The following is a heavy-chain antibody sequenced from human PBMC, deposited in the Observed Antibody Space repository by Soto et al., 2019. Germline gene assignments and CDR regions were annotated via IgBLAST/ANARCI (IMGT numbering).Heavy chain of an antibody. CDR2: ISGSGGST. CDR1: GFTFSSYA. D-gene: IGHD2-15*01. Sequence: GSLRLSCAASGFTFSSYAMSSVRQAPGKGLEWVSAISGSGGSTYYAGSVKGRFTISRDNSKNTLFLQMNSLRAEDTAVYFCARDDVHCSGGRCYGVPMDVWGKGTTVTVSS. J-gene: IGHJ6*04. V-gene: IGHV3-23*01. CDR3: ARDDVHCSGGRCYGVPMDV.